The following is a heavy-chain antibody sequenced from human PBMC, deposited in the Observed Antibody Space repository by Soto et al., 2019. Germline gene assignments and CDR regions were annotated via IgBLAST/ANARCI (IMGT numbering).Heavy chain of an antibody. CDR1: GGSISSGDYY. V-gene: IGHV4-30-4*01. D-gene: IGHD1-26*01. J-gene: IGHJ5*02. CDR3: ARESALPNWFDP. Sequence: ASETLSLTCTVSGGSISSGDYYWSWTRQPPGKGLEWIGYIYYSGSTYYNPSLKSRVTISVDTSKNQFSLKLSSVTAADTAVYYCARESALPNWFDPWGQGTLVTVS. CDR2: IYYSGST.